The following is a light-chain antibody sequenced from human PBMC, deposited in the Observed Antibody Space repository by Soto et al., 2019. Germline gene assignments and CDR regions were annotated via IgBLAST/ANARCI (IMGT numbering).Light chain of an antibody. V-gene: IGKV3-15*01. CDR1: QSVSSN. CDR3: QQYHNRPPRLT. J-gene: IGKJ4*01. CDR2: GAS. Sequence: EIELTQSPATLSVSPLERDTLXFRASQSVSSNLAWYQQKPGQAPRLLIYGASTRATGIPARFSGTGSGTEFTLTISSLQSEDFAVYYCQQYHNRPPRLTFGGGTKVDTK.